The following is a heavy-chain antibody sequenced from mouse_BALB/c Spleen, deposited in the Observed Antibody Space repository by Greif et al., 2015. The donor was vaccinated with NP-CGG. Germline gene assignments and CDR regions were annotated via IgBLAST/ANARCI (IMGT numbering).Heavy chain of an antibody. Sequence: EVQLVESGGGLVQPGGSRKLSCAASGFTFSSFGMHWVRQAPEKGLEWVAYISSGSSTIYYADTVKGRFTISRDNPKNTLFLQMTSLRSEDTAMYYCARSTGYVPSFDYWGQGTTLTVSS. CDR3: ARSTGYVPSFDY. D-gene: IGHD1-2*01. CDR1: GFTFSSFG. CDR2: ISSGSSTI. V-gene: IGHV5-17*02. J-gene: IGHJ2*01.